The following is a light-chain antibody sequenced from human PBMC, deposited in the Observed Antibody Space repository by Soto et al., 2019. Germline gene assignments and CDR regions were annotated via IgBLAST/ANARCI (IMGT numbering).Light chain of an antibody. CDR2: DVS. CDR1: SSDVGIYNY. V-gene: IGLV2-11*01. Sequence: QSVLTQPRSVSGSPGQSVTISCTGTSSDVGIYNYVSWYQQHPGKAPKFMIYDVSKRPSGVPDRFSGSKSGNTASLTISGLQAEDEAFYYCCSYAGSDTYVVFGGGTQLTVL. CDR3: CSYAGSDTYVV. J-gene: IGLJ2*01.